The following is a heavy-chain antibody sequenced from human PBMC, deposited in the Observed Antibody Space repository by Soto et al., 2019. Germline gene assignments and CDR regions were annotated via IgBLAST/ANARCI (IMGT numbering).Heavy chain of an antibody. CDR2: ISYDGSNK. Sequence: PGGSLRLSCAASGFTFSSYAMHWVRQAPGKGLEWVAVISYDGSNKYYADSVKGRFTISRDNSKNTLYLQMNSLRAEDTAVYYCARVPVLVVGATTAGAFDILGQGTMVTVSS. D-gene: IGHD1-26*01. J-gene: IGHJ3*02. CDR3: ARVPVLVVGATTAGAFDI. V-gene: IGHV3-30-3*01. CDR1: GFTFSSYA.